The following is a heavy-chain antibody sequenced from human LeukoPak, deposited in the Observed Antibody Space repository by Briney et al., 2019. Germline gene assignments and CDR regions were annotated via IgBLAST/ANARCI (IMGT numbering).Heavy chain of an antibody. V-gene: IGHV1-8*01. CDR2: MNPNSANT. CDR1: GYTFTSYD. Sequence: ASVKVSCKASGYTFTSYDINWVRQATGQGLEWMGWMNPNSANTGYAQKFQGRVTMTRNTSINTAYMELSSLRSEDTAVYYCARGGRQMATIGPSANSYYMDVWGKGTTVTVSS. D-gene: IGHD5-24*01. J-gene: IGHJ6*03. CDR3: ARGGRQMATIGPSANSYYMDV.